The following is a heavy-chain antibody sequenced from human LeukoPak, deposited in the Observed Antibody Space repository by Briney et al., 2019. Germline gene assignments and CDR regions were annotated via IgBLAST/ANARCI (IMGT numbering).Heavy chain of an antibody. D-gene: IGHD2-15*01. CDR1: GGSISSGSYY. Sequence: SQTLSLTCTVSGGSISSGSYYWSWIRQPAGKGLEWIGRIYTSGSTNYNPSLKSRVTISVDTSKNQFSLKLSSVTAADTAVYYCAKAPTPVVAATLFHHWGQGTLVTVS. J-gene: IGHJ1*01. V-gene: IGHV4-61*02. CDR3: AKAPTPVVAATLFHH. CDR2: IYTSGST.